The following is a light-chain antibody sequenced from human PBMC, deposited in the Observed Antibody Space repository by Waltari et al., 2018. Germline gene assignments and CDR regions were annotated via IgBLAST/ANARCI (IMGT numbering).Light chain of an antibody. Sequence: SSELTQDPAVSVALGQTVRITCQGDSLRSHYPSWYQQKPGQAPILLIYKKNTRPSGIPARFSGATSGDSASLTVSGAQAENEAVYYCHSREPTSNRVLFGRGTKLTVL. V-gene: IGLV3-19*01. CDR2: KKN. CDR3: HSREPTSNRVL. J-gene: IGLJ2*01. CDR1: SLRSHY.